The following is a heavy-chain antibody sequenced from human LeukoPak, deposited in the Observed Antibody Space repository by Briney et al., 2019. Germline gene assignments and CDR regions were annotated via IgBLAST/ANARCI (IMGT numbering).Heavy chain of an antibody. CDR2: ISTYNGNT. J-gene: IGHJ4*02. Sequence: ASVKVSCKASGYTFTSYGISWVRQAPGQGLEWMGWISTYNGNTNYAQKLQGRVTMTTDTSTSTAYMELRSLRSDDTAVYYCARDRAHTAMVYPADYWGQGTLVTVSS. CDR3: ARDRAHTAMVYPADY. V-gene: IGHV1-18*01. CDR1: GYTFTSYG. D-gene: IGHD5-18*01.